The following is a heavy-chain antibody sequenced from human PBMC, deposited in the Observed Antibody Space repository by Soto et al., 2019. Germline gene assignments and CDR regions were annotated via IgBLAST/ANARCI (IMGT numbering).Heavy chain of an antibody. CDR2: INHSGST. J-gene: IGHJ4*02. D-gene: IGHD3-9*01. CDR3: ARGRYSGLDY. CDR1: GGSFSGYY. Sequence: SETLSLTCAVYGGSFSGYYWSWIRQPPGKGLEWIGEINHSGSTNYNPSLKSRVTISVDTSKNQFSLKLSSVTAVDTAVYYCARGRYSGLDYWGQGTLVTVSS. V-gene: IGHV4-34*01.